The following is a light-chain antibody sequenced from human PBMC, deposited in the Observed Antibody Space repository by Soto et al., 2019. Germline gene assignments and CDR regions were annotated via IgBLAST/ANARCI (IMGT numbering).Light chain of an antibody. V-gene: IGKV1-39*01. CDR3: QQSYSSPLT. CDR1: QSISNY. Sequence: DIQMTHSPPSLSESIGDRATINCRASQSISNYLDWYQQTPGKVPKLLIYAASSLESGVPSRFSGSGSGTDFTLTISSLQPEDFATFYCQQSYSSPLTFGGGTKVDIK. CDR2: AAS. J-gene: IGKJ4*01.